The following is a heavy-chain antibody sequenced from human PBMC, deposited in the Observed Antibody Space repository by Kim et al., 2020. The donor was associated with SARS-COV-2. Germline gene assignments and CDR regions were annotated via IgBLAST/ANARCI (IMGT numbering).Heavy chain of an antibody. Sequence: GGSLRLSCAASGFTFSDYYMSWIRQAPGKGLEWVSYISSSGSTIYYADSVKGRFTISRDNAKNSLYLQMNSLRAEDTAVYYCARGGYSSSWYEGWDAFDIWGQGTMVTVSS. J-gene: IGHJ3*02. CDR1: GFTFSDYY. CDR3: ARGGYSSSWYEGWDAFDI. CDR2: ISSSGSTI. D-gene: IGHD6-13*01. V-gene: IGHV3-11*04.